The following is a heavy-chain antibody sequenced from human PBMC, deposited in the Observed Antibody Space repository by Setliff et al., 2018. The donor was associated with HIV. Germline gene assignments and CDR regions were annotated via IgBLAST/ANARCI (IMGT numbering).Heavy chain of an antibody. J-gene: IGHJ6*01. Sequence: SETLSLTCTVSGDSINSGTYYWSWIRQPAGKGLEWIGRLHLSGDTNYNPSLKSRVTMSIDTSKNQFSLKLSSVTATDTAVYYCARDNSYYYGSGSHYWYGMDVWGQGTTVTVSS. CDR1: GDSINSGTYY. V-gene: IGHV4-61*02. CDR2: LHLSGDT. D-gene: IGHD3-10*01. CDR3: ARDNSYYYGSGSHYWYGMDV.